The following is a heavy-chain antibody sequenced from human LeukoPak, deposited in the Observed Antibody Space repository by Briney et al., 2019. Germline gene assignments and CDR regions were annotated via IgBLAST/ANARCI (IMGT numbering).Heavy chain of an antibody. V-gene: IGHV3-23*01. J-gene: IGHJ3*02. D-gene: IGHD6-19*01. CDR2: IIGSGGST. CDR3: AKTVYSGIAVVLDAFDI. CDR1: GFTFSSYA. Sequence: GGSLRLSCAASGFTFSSYAMSWVRQAPGKGLEWVSAIIGSGGSTYYADSVKGRFTISRDNSKNTLYLQMNSLRAEDTAVYYCAKTVYSGIAVVLDAFDIWGQGTMVTVSS.